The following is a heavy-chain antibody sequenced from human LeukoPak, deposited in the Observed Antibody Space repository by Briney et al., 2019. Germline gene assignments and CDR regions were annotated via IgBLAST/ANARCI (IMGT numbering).Heavy chain of an antibody. CDR3: ARTYRSSPNAIDI. CDR2: IYPDDSDT. CDR1: GYNFTSYW. Sequence: GESLKISCKSSGYNFTSYWIGWVRQMRGKGLERMGIIYPDDSDTRYSPSFQGQVTISADESISTAYLHWSSLKASDTAIYYCARTYRSSPNAIDICSQGTMVTVSS. D-gene: IGHD6-6*01. J-gene: IGHJ3*02. V-gene: IGHV5-51*01.